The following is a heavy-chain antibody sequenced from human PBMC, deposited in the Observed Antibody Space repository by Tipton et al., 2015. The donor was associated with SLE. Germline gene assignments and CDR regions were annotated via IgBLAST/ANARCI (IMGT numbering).Heavy chain of an antibody. J-gene: IGHJ3*02. V-gene: IGHV3-53*01. Sequence: LSLTCTVSGGSTSSGSYYMSWVRQAPGKGLEWVSVIFSGGSTYYADSVKGRFTISRDNSKNTLYLQMNSLRAEDTAVYYCARVSGYSSGSGALDIWGQGTMVTVSS. CDR2: IFSGGST. CDR1: GGSTSSGSYY. CDR3: ARVSGYSSGSGALDI. D-gene: IGHD6-19*01.